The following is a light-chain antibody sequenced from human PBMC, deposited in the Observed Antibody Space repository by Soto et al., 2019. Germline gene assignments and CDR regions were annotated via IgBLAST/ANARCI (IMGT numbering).Light chain of an antibody. V-gene: IGLV2-14*01. Sequence: QSVLTQPASVSGSPGQSITISCTGSNSDIGAYNYVSWYQQHPGKAPKLVIYDVTNRPSGVSNRFSGSKSGNTASLTISGLKTEDEADYYCSSFTTSSTLVFGGGTKLTVL. CDR3: SSFTTSSTLV. CDR2: DVT. CDR1: NSDIGAYNY. J-gene: IGLJ2*01.